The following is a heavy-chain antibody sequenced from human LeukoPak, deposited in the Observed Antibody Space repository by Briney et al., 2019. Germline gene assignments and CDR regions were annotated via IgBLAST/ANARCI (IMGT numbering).Heavy chain of an antibody. Sequence: PGGSLRLSCVGSGLKFNTYDLTWVRQAPGKGLQWVALFGTRHTHIFYADSVEGRFAISRDNSKNTVYLQMNSLRVEDAAVYYCAARLPLYGMDVWGQGTTVTVSS. CDR2: FGTRHTHI. J-gene: IGHJ6*02. V-gene: IGHV3-23*01. D-gene: IGHD2-21*02. CDR3: AARLPLYGMDV. CDR1: GLKFNTYD.